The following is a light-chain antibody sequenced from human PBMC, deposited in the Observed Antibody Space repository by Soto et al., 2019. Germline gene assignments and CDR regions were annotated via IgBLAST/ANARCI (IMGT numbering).Light chain of an antibody. Sequence: QSVLTQPPSMSAAPGQKVPISCSGSSSNIGDNFVSWYPHLPGTAPKLLIFDNSQRPSEIPDRFFGSKSGTIATLAITGPQTGDEAVYYCATWDSKLSAVVFGGGTKLTVL. V-gene: IGLV1-51*01. CDR3: ATWDSKLSAVV. J-gene: IGLJ2*01. CDR1: SSNIGDNF. CDR2: DNS.